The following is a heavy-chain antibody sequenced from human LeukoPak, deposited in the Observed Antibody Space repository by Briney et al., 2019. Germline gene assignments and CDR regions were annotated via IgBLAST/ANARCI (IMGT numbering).Heavy chain of an antibody. Sequence: ASVKGSCTASGYTFTSYGISWVRQAPGQGLEWMGWISAYNGNTNYAQKLQGRVTMTTDTSTSTAYMELRSLRSDDTAVYYCARDRTSEELDYWGQGTLVTVSS. CDR3: ARDRTSEELDY. D-gene: IGHD3-10*01. V-gene: IGHV1-18*04. CDR2: ISAYNGNT. CDR1: GYTFTSYG. J-gene: IGHJ4*02.